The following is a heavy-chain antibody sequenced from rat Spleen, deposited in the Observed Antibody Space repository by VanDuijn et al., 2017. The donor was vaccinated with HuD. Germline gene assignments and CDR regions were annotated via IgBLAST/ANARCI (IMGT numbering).Heavy chain of an antibody. D-gene: IGHD4-4*01. Sequence: EVQLVESGGGLVQPGRSLKLSCAASGFSFSGYGMAWVRQAPTKGLEWVATISYGDSSGHSSTYYRDSVKGRVTISRDNAKTTLYLQMDSLRSEDTATYYCTRHDYSGVITNWFAYWGQGTLVTVSS. CDR3: TRHDYSGVITNWFAY. CDR2: ISYGDSSGHSST. J-gene: IGHJ3*01. V-gene: IGHV5-29*01. CDR1: GFSFSGYG.